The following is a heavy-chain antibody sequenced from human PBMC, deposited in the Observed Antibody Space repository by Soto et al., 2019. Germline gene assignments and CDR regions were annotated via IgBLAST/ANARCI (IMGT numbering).Heavy chain of an antibody. CDR1: GFTFSSYG. CDR2: ISYDGSNK. CDR3: AKPMSSGWYPVDYFDY. D-gene: IGHD6-19*01. Sequence: GGSLRLSCAASGFTFSSYGMHWVRQAPGKGLEWVAVISYDGSNKYYADSVKGRFTISRDNSKNTLYLQMNSLRAEDTAVYYCAKPMSSGWYPVDYFDYWGQGTLVTVSS. V-gene: IGHV3-30*18. J-gene: IGHJ4*02.